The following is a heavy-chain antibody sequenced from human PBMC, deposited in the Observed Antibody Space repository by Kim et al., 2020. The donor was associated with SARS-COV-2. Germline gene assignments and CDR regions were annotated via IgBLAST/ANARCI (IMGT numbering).Heavy chain of an antibody. CDR3: ARGLRYYESSGNSVY. J-gene: IGHJ4*02. V-gene: IGHV3-48*04. Sequence: GGSLRLSCAASGFTFNIYSMNWVRQAPGKGLEWVSYISSSGNTIYYADSVKGRFTISRDNAKNSLYLQMNSLRAEDTAVYYCARGLRYYESSGNSVYWGQGTLVTVSS. CDR1: GFTFNIYS. D-gene: IGHD3-22*01. CDR2: ISSSGNTI.